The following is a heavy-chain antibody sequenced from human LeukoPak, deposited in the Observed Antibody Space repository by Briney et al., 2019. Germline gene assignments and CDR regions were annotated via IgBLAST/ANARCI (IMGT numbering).Heavy chain of an antibody. CDR3: ATSYGGHGNVFDY. V-gene: IGHV4-39*01. Sequence: SETLSLTCTVSGDSISSSNYYWGWIRQPPGKGLEWIGNVYYSGSTFYNPSLKSRVTISVDTSKNQFSLKLGSVTAADTAVYYCATSYGGHGNVFDYWGQGTLVTVSS. CDR1: GDSISSSNYY. CDR2: VYYSGST. J-gene: IGHJ4*02. D-gene: IGHD4-23*01.